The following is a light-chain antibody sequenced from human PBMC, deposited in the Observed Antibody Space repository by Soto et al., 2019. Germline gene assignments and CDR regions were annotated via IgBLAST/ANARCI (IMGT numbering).Light chain of an antibody. CDR2: EVS. Sequence: QSALTQPASVSGSPGQSITISCTGTSSDVGGYNYVSWYQQHPGKAPKLMIYEVSNRPSGVYNRFSGSKPGNTASLTISGLQAEDEADYYCSSYTSSSTYVFGTGTKLTVL. CDR1: SSDVGGYNY. V-gene: IGLV2-14*01. J-gene: IGLJ1*01. CDR3: SSYTSSSTYV.